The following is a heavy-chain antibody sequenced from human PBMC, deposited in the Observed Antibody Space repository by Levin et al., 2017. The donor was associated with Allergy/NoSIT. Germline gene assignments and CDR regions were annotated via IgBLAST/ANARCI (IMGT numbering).Heavy chain of an antibody. Sequence: GESLKISCAASGFTFSSYSMNWVRQAPGRGLEWLSYISGGSGTIYYADSVKGRFTISRGNAENSLFLQMSSLRDEDTAVYYCARDSKHAFDYWGQGTLVTVSS. CDR3: ARDSKHAFDY. D-gene: IGHD2/OR15-2a*01. J-gene: IGHJ4*02. CDR2: ISGGSGTI. V-gene: IGHV3-48*02. CDR1: GFTFSSYS.